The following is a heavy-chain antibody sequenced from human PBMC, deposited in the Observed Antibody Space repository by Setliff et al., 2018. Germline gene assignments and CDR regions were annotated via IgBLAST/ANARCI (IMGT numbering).Heavy chain of an antibody. Sequence: GASVKVSCKASGYTFTSYAMHWVRQAPGQRLEWMGWLSAGNGNTKYSQKFQGRVTITTDTSASTAYMELSSLRSEDTAVYYCVIRISGDSDHWGQGTLVTVSS. CDR1: GYTFTSYA. V-gene: IGHV1-3*01. D-gene: IGHD1-26*01. J-gene: IGHJ4*02. CDR3: VIRISGDSDH. CDR2: LSAGNGNT.